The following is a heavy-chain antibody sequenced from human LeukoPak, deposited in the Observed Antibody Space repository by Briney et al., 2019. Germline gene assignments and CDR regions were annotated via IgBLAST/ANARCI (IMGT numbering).Heavy chain of an antibody. J-gene: IGHJ4*02. V-gene: IGHV3-30*09. Sequence: GGSLRLSCAASGFTFSSYAMHWVRQAPGKGLEWVAVISYDGGNKYYADSVKGRFAISTDNSKNTLYLQMNSLRVEDTAVYFCAARKVRGVWFYLDYWGQGTLVTVSS. CDR1: GFTFSSYA. CDR2: ISYDGGNK. CDR3: AARKVRGVWFYLDY. D-gene: IGHD3-10*01.